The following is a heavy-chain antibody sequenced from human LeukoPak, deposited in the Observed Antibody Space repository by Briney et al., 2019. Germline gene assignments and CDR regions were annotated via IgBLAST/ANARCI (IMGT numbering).Heavy chain of an antibody. CDR1: GFTFSSYG. J-gene: IGHJ3*02. Sequence: GGSPRLSCAASGFTFSSYGMHWVRQAPGKGLEWVAVIWYDGSNKYYADSVKGRFTISRDNSKNTLYLQMNSLRAEDTAVYYCAKGKLVVIEGEVDAFDIWGQGTMVTVSS. V-gene: IGHV3-33*06. CDR2: IWYDGSNK. CDR3: AKGKLVVIEGEVDAFDI. D-gene: IGHD3-22*01.